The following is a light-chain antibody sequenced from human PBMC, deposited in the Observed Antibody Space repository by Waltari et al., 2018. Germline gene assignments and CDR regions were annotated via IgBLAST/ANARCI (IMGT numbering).Light chain of an antibody. CDR2: GAS. Sequence: EIVLTQSPGTLSLSPGESATLSCRASQSVGSNYLAWDQQRPGQAPRLLIYGASSRATGIPDRFSGRGSGTDFTLSISRLEPEEFAVYYCQHYVRTWAFGQGTKVEIK. J-gene: IGKJ1*01. V-gene: IGKV3-20*01. CDR3: QHYVRTWA. CDR1: QSVGSNY.